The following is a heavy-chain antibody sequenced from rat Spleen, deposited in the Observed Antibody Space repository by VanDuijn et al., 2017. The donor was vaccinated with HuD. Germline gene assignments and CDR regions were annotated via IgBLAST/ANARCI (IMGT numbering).Heavy chain of an antibody. V-gene: IGHV2-13*01. Sequence: QVQLKESGPGLVQPSQTLSLTCTVSGFSLTSYGVSWVRQPPGKGLEWMGGIWGDGSTNYNSALKSRLSISRDTSKSQVFLKMNSLQTEDTAIYFCTRNTLGDWGQGVMVTVSS. J-gene: IGHJ2*01. D-gene: IGHD3-1*01. CDR2: IWGDGST. CDR3: TRNTLGD. CDR1: GFSLTSYG.